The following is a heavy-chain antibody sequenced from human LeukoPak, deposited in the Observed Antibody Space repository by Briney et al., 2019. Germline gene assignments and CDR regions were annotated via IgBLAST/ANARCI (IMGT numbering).Heavy chain of an antibody. CDR1: GGSIRSDD. V-gene: IGHV4-59*08. Sequence: SETLSLTCTVSGGSIRSDDWSWIRQPPGKGLEWIGYISYSGSTNYNPSLKSRVTISVDTSKNQFSLNLSSVTAADTAVYSCARAVGVGRGTYFDLWGRGTLVTVSS. J-gene: IGHJ2*01. CDR3: ARAVGVGRGTYFDL. CDR2: ISYSGST. D-gene: IGHD1-1*01.